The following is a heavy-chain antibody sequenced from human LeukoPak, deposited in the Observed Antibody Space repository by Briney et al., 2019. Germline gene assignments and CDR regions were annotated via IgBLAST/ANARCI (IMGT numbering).Heavy chain of an antibody. CDR3: AKTKNAVRYFDWLPDY. CDR1: GVNFSSYA. CDR2: ISGSGGST. Sequence: GGSLRLSCAASGVNFSSYAMSWVRQAPGKGLEWVSAISGSGGSTYYADSVKGRFTISRDNSKNTPYLQMNSLRAEDTAVYYCAKTKNAVRYFDWLPDYWGQGTLVTVSS. J-gene: IGHJ4*02. V-gene: IGHV3-23*01. D-gene: IGHD3-9*01.